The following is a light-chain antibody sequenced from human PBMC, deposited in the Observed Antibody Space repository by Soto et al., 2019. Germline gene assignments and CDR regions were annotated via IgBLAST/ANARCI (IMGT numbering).Light chain of an antibody. CDR2: KAS. CDR1: QSISSW. V-gene: IGKV1-5*03. Sequence: DIQMTQSPSTLSASVGDRVTITCRASQSISSWLAWYQQKPGKAPKLLIYKASSLESGVPSRFSGSGYETEYTLTILTLQPDDFAAHCCQPYISSPMTFGQGTKVDIK. J-gene: IGKJ1*01. CDR3: QPYISSPMT.